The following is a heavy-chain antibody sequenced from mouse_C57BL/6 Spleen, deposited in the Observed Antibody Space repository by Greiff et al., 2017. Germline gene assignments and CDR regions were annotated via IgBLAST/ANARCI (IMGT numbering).Heavy chain of an antibody. J-gene: IGHJ2*01. D-gene: IGHD1-1*01. CDR2: IYPGDGDT. CDR3: ARDYYGSSYDY. V-gene: IGHV1-82*01. CDR1: GYAFSSSW. Sequence: QVQLKESGPELVKPGASVKISCKASGYAFSSSWMNWVKQRPGKGLERIGRIYPGDGDTNYNGKFKGKATLTADKSSSTAYMQLSSLTSEDSAVYFCARDYYGSSYDYWGQGTTLTVSS.